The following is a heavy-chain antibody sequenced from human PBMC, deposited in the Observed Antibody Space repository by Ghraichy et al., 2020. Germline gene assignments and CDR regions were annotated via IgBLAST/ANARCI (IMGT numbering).Heavy chain of an antibody. V-gene: IGHV3-7*01. J-gene: IGHJ4*02. CDR3: ARDSPYAYVWGSYRTDFDY. Sequence: GGSLRLSCVASGFTFNIYWLSWVRQAPGRGLEWVANIKQDGSEKNYVDSVKGRFTISRDNTKSSLYLQMNSLTAEDTAVYYCARDSPYAYVWGSYRTDFDYWGQGSLVTVSS. D-gene: IGHD3-16*02. CDR1: GFTFNIYW. CDR2: IKQDGSEK.